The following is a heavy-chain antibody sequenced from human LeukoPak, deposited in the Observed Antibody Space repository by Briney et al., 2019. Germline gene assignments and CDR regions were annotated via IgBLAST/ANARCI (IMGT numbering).Heavy chain of an antibody. D-gene: IGHD6-19*01. Sequence: PGGSLGLSFLVPGFTFSSYSMGWVRQAPGKGLGWVSSISASSNFISYADSVKGRFTISRDNAKKSLYLQMNSVRAEDTAVYYCARDPGYSSGWFDYWGQGALVTVSS. CDR1: GFTFSSYS. J-gene: IGHJ4*02. V-gene: IGHV3-21*01. CDR2: ISASSNFI. CDR3: ARDPGYSSGWFDY.